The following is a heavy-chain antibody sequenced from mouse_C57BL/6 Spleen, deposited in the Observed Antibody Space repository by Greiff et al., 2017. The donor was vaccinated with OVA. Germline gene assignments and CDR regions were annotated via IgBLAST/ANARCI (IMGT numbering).Heavy chain of an antibody. V-gene: IGHV2-2*01. CDR1: GFSLTSYG. CDR3: ARTHSNYAAYAMDY. Sequence: VKLMESGPGLVQPSQSLSITCTVSGFSLTSYGVHWVRQSPGKGLEWLGVIWSGGSTDYNAAFISRLSISKDNSKSQVFFKMNSLRADDTAIYYCARTHSNYAAYAMDYWGQGTSVTVSS. J-gene: IGHJ4*01. CDR2: IWSGGST. D-gene: IGHD2-5*01.